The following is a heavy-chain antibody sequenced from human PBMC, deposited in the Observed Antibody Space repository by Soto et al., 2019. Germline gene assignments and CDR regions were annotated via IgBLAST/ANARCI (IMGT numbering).Heavy chain of an antibody. CDR3: ARDLYCSSTSCYRAGNWFDP. CDR2: IIPIFGTA. CDR1: GGTFSSYA. V-gene: IGHV1-69*13. J-gene: IGHJ5*02. Sequence: GASVKVSCRASGGTFSSYAISWVRQAPGQGLEWMGGIIPIFGTANYAQKFRGRVTITADESTSTAYMELSSLRSEDTAVYYCARDLYCSSTSCYRAGNWFDPWGQGTLVTVSS. D-gene: IGHD2-2*02.